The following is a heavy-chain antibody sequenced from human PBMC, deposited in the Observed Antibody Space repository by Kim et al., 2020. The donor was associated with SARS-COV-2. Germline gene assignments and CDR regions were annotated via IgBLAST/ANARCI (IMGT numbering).Heavy chain of an antibody. CDR1: GFTFSSYA. D-gene: IGHD1-26*01. J-gene: IGHJ5*02. Sequence: GGSLRLSCAASGFTFSSYAMHWVRQAPGKGLEWVAVISYDGSNKYYADSVKGRFTISRDNSKNTLYLQMNSLRAEDTAVYYCARSIVGAPANWFDPWGQGTLVTVSS. V-gene: IGHV3-30*04. CDR2: ISYDGSNK. CDR3: ARSIVGAPANWFDP.